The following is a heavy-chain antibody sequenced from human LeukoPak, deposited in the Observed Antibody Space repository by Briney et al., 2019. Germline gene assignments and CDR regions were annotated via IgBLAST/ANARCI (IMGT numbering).Heavy chain of an antibody. CDR1: GGSFSGYF. V-gene: IGHV4-34*01. CDR3: ARDVLLWFGEFSVDAFDI. D-gene: IGHD3-10*01. J-gene: IGHJ3*02. CDR2: MNDSGST. Sequence: SETLSLTCAVYGGSFSGYFWTWIRQPPGKGLEWIGEMNDSGSTNYNPSLKSRVTMSVDTSKNQFSLKLSSVTAADTAVYYCARDVLLWFGEFSVDAFDIWGQGTMVTVSS.